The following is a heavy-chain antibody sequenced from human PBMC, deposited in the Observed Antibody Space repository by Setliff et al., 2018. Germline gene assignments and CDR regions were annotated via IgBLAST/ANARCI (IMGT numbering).Heavy chain of an antibody. J-gene: IGHJ3*02. CDR3: SRSPLDDAFDI. CDR1: GYMFTNYW. Sequence: PGESLKISCKGFGYMFTNYWIGWVRQTPGKGLERMGMIYPGDSDIRYSPSFQGQVTISADKSISTAYLQWSSLKASDTAIYYCSRSPLDDAFDIWGQGTMVTVSS. CDR2: IYPGDSDI. V-gene: IGHV5-51*01.